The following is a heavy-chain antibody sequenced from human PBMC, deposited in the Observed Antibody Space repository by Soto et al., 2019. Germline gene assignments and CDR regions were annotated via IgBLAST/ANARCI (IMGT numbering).Heavy chain of an antibody. V-gene: IGHV3-23*01. CDR2: ISGSGGST. CDR1: GFTFSSYA. Sequence: GGSLRLSCAASGFTFSSYAMSWVRQAPGKGLEWVSAISGSGGSTYYADSVKGRFTISRDNSKNTLYLQMNSLRAEDTAVYYCARAGVGATTGFDYWGQGTLVTVSS. J-gene: IGHJ4*02. CDR3: ARAGVGATTGFDY. D-gene: IGHD1-26*01.